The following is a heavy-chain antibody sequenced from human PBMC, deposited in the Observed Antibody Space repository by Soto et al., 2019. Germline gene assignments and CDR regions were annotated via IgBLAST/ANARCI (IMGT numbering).Heavy chain of an antibody. V-gene: IGHV4-59*08. D-gene: IGHD2-21*01. Sequence: QVQLQESGPGLVKPSETLSLTCTVSGGSISSYYWSWIRQPPGKGLEWIGYIYYSGSTNYNPSLKSRVTISVDTSKNQFSLKLSSVTAADTAVYYCARLVVVTRTDAFDIWGQGTIVTVSS. J-gene: IGHJ3*02. CDR2: IYYSGST. CDR1: GGSISSYY. CDR3: ARLVVVTRTDAFDI.